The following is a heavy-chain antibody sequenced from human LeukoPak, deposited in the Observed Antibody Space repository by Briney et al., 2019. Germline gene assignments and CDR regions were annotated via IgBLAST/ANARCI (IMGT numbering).Heavy chain of an antibody. CDR3: ARAHDYGGNDLDY. Sequence: SVKVSCKASGGTFSSYAISRVRQAPGQGREWMGRIIPIFGTANYAQKFRGRVTITTDESTSTAYMELSSLRSEDTAVYYCARAHDYGGNDLDYWGQGTLVTVSS. J-gene: IGHJ4*02. D-gene: IGHD4-23*01. CDR1: GGTFSSYA. CDR2: IIPIFGTA. V-gene: IGHV1-69*05.